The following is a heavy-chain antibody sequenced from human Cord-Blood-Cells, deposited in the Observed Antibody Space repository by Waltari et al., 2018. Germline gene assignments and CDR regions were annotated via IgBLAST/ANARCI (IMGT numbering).Heavy chain of an antibody. CDR1: GFTFSRFA. CDR3: AREMRGAFDI. Sequence: QVQLVESGGGVVQPGRSLRLSCAASGFTFSRFAMHWVRQAPGKGLEWVAVISYDGSNKYYADSVKGRFTISRDNSKNTLYLQMNSLRAEDTAVYYCAREMRGAFDIWGQGTMVTVSS. J-gene: IGHJ3*02. CDR2: ISYDGSNK. V-gene: IGHV3-30*04.